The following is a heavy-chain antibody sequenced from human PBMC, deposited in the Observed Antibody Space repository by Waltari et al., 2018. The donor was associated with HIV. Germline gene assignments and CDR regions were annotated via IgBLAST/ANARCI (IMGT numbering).Heavy chain of an antibody. CDR2: MNPKSGDT. Sequence: QVQLVQSGAEVKKPGASVKVSCKASGYTFTSYDINWVRQATGQGLEWMGWMNPKSGDTGDAQKFQGRITMTSNTSISTVYMELSSLTSEETAVYYCVRAAIYSRGCFDYWGQGTLVTVSS. CDR3: VRAAIYSRGCFDY. D-gene: IGHD6-19*01. V-gene: IGHV1-8*01. CDR1: GYTFTSYD. J-gene: IGHJ4*02.